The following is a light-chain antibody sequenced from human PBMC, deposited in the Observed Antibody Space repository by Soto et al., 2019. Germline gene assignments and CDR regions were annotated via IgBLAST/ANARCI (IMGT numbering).Light chain of an antibody. CDR3: CSYAGSTTDVV. Sequence: QSALTQPASVSGSPGQSITISCTGTSSDVGSYNLVSWYQQHPGKAPKLMIYEGSKRPSGVSNRVSGSKSGNTASLTISGLQDEDESDYYCCSYAGSTTDVVFGGGTQLTVL. J-gene: IGLJ2*01. CDR1: SSDVGSYNL. CDR2: EGS. V-gene: IGLV2-23*01.